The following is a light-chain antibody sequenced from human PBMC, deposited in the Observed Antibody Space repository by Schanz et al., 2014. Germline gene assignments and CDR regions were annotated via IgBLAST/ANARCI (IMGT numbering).Light chain of an antibody. CDR2: SNN. CDR3: SSYTTSSTLGV. CDR1: SSNIGGNT. V-gene: IGLV1-44*01. J-gene: IGLJ3*02. Sequence: QSVLTQPPSASGTPGQRVTISCSGSSSNIGGNTVNWYQQLPGTAPKPLIYSNNQRPSGVPDRFSGSKSGTSASLAISGLQSEDEADYYCSSYTTSSTLGVFGGGTKLTVL.